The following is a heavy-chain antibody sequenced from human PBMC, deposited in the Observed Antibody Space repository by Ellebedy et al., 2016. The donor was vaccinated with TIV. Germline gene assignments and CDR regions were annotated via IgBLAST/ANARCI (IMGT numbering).Heavy chain of an antibody. V-gene: IGHV3-23*01. D-gene: IGHD5-24*01. J-gene: IGHJ3*01. Sequence: GESLKISCAASGFTFSAYAMAWVRQIPGKGLECVSGIYGSGRGIFYADSVKGRFTISRDNSKNTLFLQMNSLRAEDTAIYYCAKDQVAGDGRWVFDLWGQGTVVSVSS. CDR1: GFTFSAYA. CDR3: AKDQVAGDGRWVFDL. CDR2: IYGSGRGI.